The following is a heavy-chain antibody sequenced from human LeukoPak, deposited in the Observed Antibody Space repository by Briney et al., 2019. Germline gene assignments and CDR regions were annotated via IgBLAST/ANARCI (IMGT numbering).Heavy chain of an antibody. CDR3: ARARSGYNRARSLYYFDY. CDR1: GGSFSGYY. Sequence: SETLSLTCAVYGGSFSGYYWSWIRQPPGKGLEWIGEINHSGSTNYNPSLKSRVTISVDTSKNQFSLKLSSVTAADTAVYYCARARSGYNRARSLYYFDYWGQGTLVTVSS. V-gene: IGHV4-34*01. J-gene: IGHJ4*02. CDR2: INHSGST. D-gene: IGHD6-13*01.